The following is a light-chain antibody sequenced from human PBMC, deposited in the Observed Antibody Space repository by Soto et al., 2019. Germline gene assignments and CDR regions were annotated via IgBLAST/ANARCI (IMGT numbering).Light chain of an antibody. CDR2: SVT. V-gene: IGLV2-11*01. J-gene: IGLJ2*01. Sequence: QSVLTQPPSVSGSPGQSVTISCTGTSDDVGAYDYVSWYQQHPGKAPKRMIYSVTKRPSGVPARFSGSKSGNTASLTISGLRAEDEADYYCCAYAYSHVVFGGGTKLTVL. CDR1: SDDVGAYDY. CDR3: CAYAYSHVV.